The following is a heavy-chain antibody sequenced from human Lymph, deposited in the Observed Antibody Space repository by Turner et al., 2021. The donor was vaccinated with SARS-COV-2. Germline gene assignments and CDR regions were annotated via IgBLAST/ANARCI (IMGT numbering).Heavy chain of an antibody. CDR2: IIPLLAIA. J-gene: IGHJ6*02. CDR1: GGTFSSSA. V-gene: IGHV1-69*10. D-gene: IGHD6-13*01. CDR3: ARIAAPGMGGGVHYYYYAMDV. Sequence: QVQLVQSGAEVKKPGSSVKVSCKASGGTFSSSAISWVRQAPGQGLGGMGGIIPLLAIANYAQKFQGRVTITAEKSTSTAYMELGSLRSEDTAVYFCARIAAPGMGGGVHYYYYAMDVWGQGTTVTVSS.